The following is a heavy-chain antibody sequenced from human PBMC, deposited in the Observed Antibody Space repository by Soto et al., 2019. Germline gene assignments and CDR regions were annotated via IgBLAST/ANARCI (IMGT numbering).Heavy chain of an antibody. Sequence: QVLLVQSGPEVKKPGSSVKVSCKASGGTFNNYAINWVRQAPGKGLEWMGGIIPTFGTGDHAQKFQGRVTITADEATTTAYVELNSLLSENTGIYYCASFDGTLVRGGRSSTYEMDVWGQGTTVIVSS. J-gene: IGHJ6*02. CDR2: IIPTFGTG. CDR1: GGTFNNYA. CDR3: ASFDGTLVRGGRSSTYEMDV. D-gene: IGHD3-10*01. V-gene: IGHV1-69*01.